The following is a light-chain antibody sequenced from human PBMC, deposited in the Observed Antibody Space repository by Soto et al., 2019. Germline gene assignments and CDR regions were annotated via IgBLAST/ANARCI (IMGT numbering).Light chain of an antibody. Sequence: QSALTQPASVSGSPGQSITISCTGTSSDVGAYNYVSWYQQHPGKAPKLMIYDVSNRPSGVSNRFSGSKSGNTASLTISGLQAEDEADYYCNSYTSGNTVVFGGGTKLTVL. V-gene: IGLV2-14*01. CDR1: SSDVGAYNY. CDR3: NSYTSGNTVV. CDR2: DVS. J-gene: IGLJ2*01.